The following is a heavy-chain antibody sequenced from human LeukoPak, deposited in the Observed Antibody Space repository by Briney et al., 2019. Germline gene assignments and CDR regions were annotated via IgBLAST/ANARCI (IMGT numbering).Heavy chain of an antibody. Sequence: SGPTLVNPTQTLTLTCTFSGFSLSTSGVGVGWIRQPPGKALEWLALIYWDDDKRYSPSLKSRLTITKDTSKNQVVLTMTNMDPVDTATYYCARSPLGIGDFWSGYPHHFDYWGQGTLVTVSS. CDR2: IYWDDDK. CDR3: ARSPLGIGDFWSGYPHHFDY. V-gene: IGHV2-5*02. CDR1: GFSLSTSGVG. D-gene: IGHD3-3*01. J-gene: IGHJ4*02.